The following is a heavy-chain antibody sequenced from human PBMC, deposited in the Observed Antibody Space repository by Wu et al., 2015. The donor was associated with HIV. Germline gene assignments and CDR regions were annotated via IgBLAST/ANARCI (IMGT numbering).Heavy chain of an antibody. V-gene: IGHV1-18*01. CDR2: ISAYNGNT. CDR1: GYNIWSYG. J-gene: IGHJ4*02. CDR3: ARTPSISYYLHYVDY. D-gene: IGHD1-26*01. Sequence: QVKLVQSGSEMKKPGASVKVSCKVSGYNIWSYGIGWVRQAPGQGLEWMGWISAYNGNTNYAQKLQGRVTMTTDTSTSTAYMELSSLRSGDTAIYYCARTPSISYYLHYVDYWGQGTLVTVSS.